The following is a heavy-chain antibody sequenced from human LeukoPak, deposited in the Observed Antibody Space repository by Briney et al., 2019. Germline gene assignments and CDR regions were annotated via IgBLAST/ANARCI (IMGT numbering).Heavy chain of an antibody. V-gene: IGHV4-59*01. CDR1: GGSISSYY. D-gene: IGHD5-12*01. CDR3: ARGYSGYYWFDP. CDR2: IYYSGST. Sequence: SETLSLTCTVSGGSISSYYLSWIRQPPGKGLEWIGYIYYSGSTNYNPSLKSRVTISVDTSKNQFSLKLSSVTAADTAVYYCARGYSGYYWFDPWGQGTLVTVSS. J-gene: IGHJ5*02.